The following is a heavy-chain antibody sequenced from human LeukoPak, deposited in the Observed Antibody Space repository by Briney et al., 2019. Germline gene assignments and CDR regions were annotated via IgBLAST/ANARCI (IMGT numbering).Heavy chain of an antibody. CDR3: ASGPEPTYYYYYYGMDV. CDR1: GYTFTGYY. V-gene: IGHV1-2*02. D-gene: IGHD1-14*01. Sequence: ASVKVSCKASGYTFTGYYMHWVRQAPGQGLEWMGWISPNSGGTNYAQKFQGRVTMTRDTSISTAYMELRSLRSDDTAVYYCASGPEPTYYYYYYGMDVWGQGTTVTVSS. CDR2: ISPNSGGT. J-gene: IGHJ6*02.